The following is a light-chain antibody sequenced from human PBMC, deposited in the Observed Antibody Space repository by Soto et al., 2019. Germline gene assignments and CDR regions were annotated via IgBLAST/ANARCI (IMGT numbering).Light chain of an antibody. V-gene: IGKV3-20*01. CDR2: GAS. J-gene: IGKJ2*01. Sequence: EIVLTQSPDTLSLSPGERATLSCRASQSVSTDYLAWYQQKPGQAPRLLIYGASSRATGIPDRFSGSGSGTDFTLTISRLEPEDFAVYYCQQYGTSPYTFGQGTKLEIK. CDR1: QSVSTDY. CDR3: QQYGTSPYT.